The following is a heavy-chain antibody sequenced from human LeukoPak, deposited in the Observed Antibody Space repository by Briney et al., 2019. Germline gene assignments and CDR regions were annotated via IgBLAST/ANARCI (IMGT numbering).Heavy chain of an antibody. CDR1: GGSFSGYY. CDR2: INHSGST. J-gene: IGHJ5*02. V-gene: IGHV4-34*01. CDR3: ARPGSTVKYNWFDP. D-gene: IGHD4-17*01. Sequence: SETLSLTCAVYGGSFSGYYWSWIRQPPGKGLEWIGEINHSGSTNYNPSLKSRVTISVDTSKNQFSLKLSSVTAADTAVYYCARPGSTVKYNWFDPWGQGTLVTVSS.